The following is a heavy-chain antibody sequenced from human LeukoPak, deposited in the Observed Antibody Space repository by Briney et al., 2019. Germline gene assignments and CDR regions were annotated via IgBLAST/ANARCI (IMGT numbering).Heavy chain of an antibody. CDR2: ISGRGGST. Sequence: GGSLRLSCAASGFTFSSYAMSWVRQAPGKGLEWVSAISGRGGSTYYADSVKGRFTISRDNSKNTLYLQMNSLRAEDTAVYYCAKVTFSSSWYPFDYWGQGTLVTVSS. CDR1: GFTFSSYA. J-gene: IGHJ4*02. V-gene: IGHV3-23*01. CDR3: AKVTFSSSWYPFDY. D-gene: IGHD6-13*01.